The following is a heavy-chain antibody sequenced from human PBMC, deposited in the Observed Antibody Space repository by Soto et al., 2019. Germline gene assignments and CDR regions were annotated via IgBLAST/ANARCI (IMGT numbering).Heavy chain of an antibody. Sequence: LSLTCAVSGASIISGGYSWSWIRQPPGKGLEWIGYIYHTGSTHYNPSLKSRVTLSVDRSKNHLFLKLSSVTAADTAVYYCARVTTVTTDGMDVWGQGTTVTVSS. CDR2: IYHTGST. D-gene: IGHD4-17*01. CDR1: GASIISGGYS. J-gene: IGHJ6*02. V-gene: IGHV4-30-2*01. CDR3: ARVTTVTTDGMDV.